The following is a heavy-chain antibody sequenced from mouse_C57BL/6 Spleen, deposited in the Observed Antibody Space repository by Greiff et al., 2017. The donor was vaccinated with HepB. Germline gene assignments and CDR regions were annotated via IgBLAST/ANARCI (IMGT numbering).Heavy chain of an antibody. J-gene: IGHJ1*03. Sequence: VQLQQSGAELVRPGASVTLSCKASGYTFTDYKMHWVKQTPVQGLEWIGALDPETGGTAYNQKFKGKAILTADKSSSTSYMELRSLISEDSAVYYCTRGYVNYWYFDVWGTGTTVTVSS. CDR1: GYTFTDYK. V-gene: IGHV1-15*01. CDR2: LDPETGGT. CDR3: TRGYVNYWYFDV.